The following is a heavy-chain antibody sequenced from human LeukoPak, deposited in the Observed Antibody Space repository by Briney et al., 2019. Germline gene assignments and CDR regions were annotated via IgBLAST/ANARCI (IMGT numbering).Heavy chain of an antibody. CDR2: ISYDGSNK. J-gene: IGHJ3*02. CDR3: ARGLTMTTVHDALDI. V-gene: IGHV3-30-3*01. D-gene: IGHD4-17*01. Sequence: QPGGSLRLSCAASGFTFSSYAMHWVRQAPGKGLEWVAVISYDGSNKYYADSVKGRFTISRDNSKNTLYLQMNSLRAEDTAVYYCARGLTMTTVHDALDIWGQGTMVTVSS. CDR1: GFTFSSYA.